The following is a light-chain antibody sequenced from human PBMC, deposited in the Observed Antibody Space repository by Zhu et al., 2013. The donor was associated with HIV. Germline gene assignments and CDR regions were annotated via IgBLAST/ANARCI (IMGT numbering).Light chain of an antibody. CDR1: QSISSW. Sequence: DIQMTQSPSSLSASVGDRVTITCRASQSISSWLAWYQQKPGKAPKLLIYKASSLESGVPSRFSGSGSGTDFTLTISSLQPEDFGTYYCQQSYSTVLLTFGPGTKVDIK. CDR3: QQSYSTVLLT. J-gene: IGKJ3*01. V-gene: IGKV1-5*03. CDR2: KAS.